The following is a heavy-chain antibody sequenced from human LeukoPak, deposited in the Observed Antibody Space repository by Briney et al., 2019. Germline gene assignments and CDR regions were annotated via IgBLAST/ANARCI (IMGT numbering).Heavy chain of an antibody. J-gene: IGHJ6*02. CDR3: ASDLVVVPAYYYYGMDV. Sequence: GGSLRLSCAASGFTFSDYYMSWIRQAPGKGLEWVSYISSSGSTIYYADSVKGRFTISRDNAKNSLYLQMNSLRAEDTAVYYCASDLVVVPAYYYYGMDVWGQGTTVTVSS. D-gene: IGHD2-2*01. CDR1: GFTFSDYY. CDR2: ISSSGSTI. V-gene: IGHV3-11*01.